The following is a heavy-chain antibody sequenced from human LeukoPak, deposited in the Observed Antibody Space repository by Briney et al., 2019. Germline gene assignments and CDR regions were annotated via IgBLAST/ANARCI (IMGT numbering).Heavy chain of an antibody. CDR2: IYYSGST. D-gene: IGHD6-13*01. V-gene: IGHV4-59*01. CDR1: GGSISSYY. CDR3: ARGGRIAAVDY. Sequence: SETLSLTCIVSGGSISSYYWSWIRQPPGKGLEWLGYIYYSGSTTYNPSLKSRVTISVDTSKNQFSLKLSSVTSADTAFYYCARGGRIAAVDYWGQGTLVTVSS. J-gene: IGHJ4*02.